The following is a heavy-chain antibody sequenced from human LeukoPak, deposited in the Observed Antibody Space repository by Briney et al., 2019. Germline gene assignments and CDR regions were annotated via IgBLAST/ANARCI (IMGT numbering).Heavy chain of an antibody. V-gene: IGHV3-23*01. CDR1: GFTFSSYA. CDR2: ISGSGGST. J-gene: IGHJ6*02. D-gene: IGHD3-10*01. Sequence: PGGSLRLSCAASGFTFSSYAMSWVRQAPGKGLERVSAISGSGGSTYYADSVKGRFTISRDNSKNTLYLQMNSLRAEDTAVYYCAKPGSETYYYYYGMDVWGQGTTVTVSS. CDR3: AKPGSETYYYYYGMDV.